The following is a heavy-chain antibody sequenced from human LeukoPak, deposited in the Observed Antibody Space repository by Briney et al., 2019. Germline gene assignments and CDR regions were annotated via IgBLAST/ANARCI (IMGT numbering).Heavy chain of an antibody. J-gene: IGHJ4*02. CDR3: ARQRATSCYN. CDR1: GYSFPSYW. Sequence: GGSPQISCKGFGYSFPSYWIGWVRQVPGKGLEWMGIIYPGDSDTRYSPSFQGQVTISADKSISTAYLQWSSLKASDTAMYYCARQRATSCYNWGQGTLVTVSS. D-gene: IGHD2-2*02. CDR2: IYPGDSDT. V-gene: IGHV5-51*01.